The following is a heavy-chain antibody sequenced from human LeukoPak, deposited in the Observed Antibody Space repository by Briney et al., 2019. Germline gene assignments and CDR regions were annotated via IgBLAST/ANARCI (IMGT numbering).Heavy chain of an antibody. CDR1: GFGFSSYS. D-gene: IGHD3-3*02. Sequence: SGGSLRLSCAASGFGFSSYSMNWVRQAPGKGLEWVSYISSISTPIYYADSVKGRFTMSRDNAKNSLYLQMNSLRPEDTAVYYCARESISGARDFDLWGQGTLVTVSS. J-gene: IGHJ4*02. CDR2: ISSISTPI. V-gene: IGHV3-48*01. CDR3: ARESISGARDFDL.